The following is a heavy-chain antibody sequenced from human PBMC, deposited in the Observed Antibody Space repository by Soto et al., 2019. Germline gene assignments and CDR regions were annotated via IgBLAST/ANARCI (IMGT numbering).Heavy chain of an antibody. CDR3: ARLGGGIASAGYYYYGMDV. CDR2: IDPGDSHI. CDR1: GYNFPTYW. D-gene: IGHD6-13*01. Sequence: ESLKMSCKGSGYNFPTYWIVFGRHMPVKGREWMGIIDPGDSHIRYSPSFQGQVTISVDKSISTAYLQWSSLKASDTAMYYCARLGGGIASAGYYYYGMDVWGQGTTVTVSS. J-gene: IGHJ6*02. V-gene: IGHV5-51*01.